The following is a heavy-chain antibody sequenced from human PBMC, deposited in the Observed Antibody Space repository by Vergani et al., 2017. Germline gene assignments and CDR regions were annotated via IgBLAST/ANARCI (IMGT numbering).Heavy chain of an antibody. V-gene: IGHV1-69*12. CDR2: IIPIFGTA. J-gene: IGHJ6*02. Sequence: QVQLVQSGAEVKKPGSSVKVSCKASGGTFRSYAISWVRQATGQGLEWMGGIIPIFGTANYAQKFQGRVTITADESTSTAYMELSSLRSEDTAVYYCAREPHPDYYGSGTYCMDVWGQGTTVTVSS. CDR1: GGTFRSYA. CDR3: AREPHPDYYGSGTYCMDV. D-gene: IGHD3-10*01.